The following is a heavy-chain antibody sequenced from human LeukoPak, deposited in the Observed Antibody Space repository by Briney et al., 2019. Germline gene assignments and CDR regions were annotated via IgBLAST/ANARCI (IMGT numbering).Heavy chain of an antibody. CDR2: IYYSGST. V-gene: IGHV4-59*11. CDR1: GGSISSHY. CDR3: ARTNYYDSSGYRYYYYYYYMDV. Sequence: SETLSLTCTVAGGSISSHYWSWIRQPPGEGREWIGYIYYSGSTNYNPSLKSRVTISVDTSKNQFSLKLSSVTAADTAVYYCARTNYYDSSGYRYYYYYYYMDVWGKGTTVTVSS. J-gene: IGHJ6*03. D-gene: IGHD3-22*01.